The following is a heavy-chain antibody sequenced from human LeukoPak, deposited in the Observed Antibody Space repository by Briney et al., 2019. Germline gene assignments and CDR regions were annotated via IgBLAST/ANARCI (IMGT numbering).Heavy chain of an antibody. D-gene: IGHD1-26*01. J-gene: IGHJ4*02. CDR2: ISVYNGNT. CDR3: ARMGGELLGPWFDY. Sequence: GASVKVSCKASGYTFTSFSITWVRQATVHWREWIGWISVYNGNTNYAQKLQGRVTMTTDTSTSTAYMELRSLRSDDTAVYYCARMGGELLGPWFDYWGQGTLVTVSS. V-gene: IGHV1-18*01. CDR1: GYTFTSFS.